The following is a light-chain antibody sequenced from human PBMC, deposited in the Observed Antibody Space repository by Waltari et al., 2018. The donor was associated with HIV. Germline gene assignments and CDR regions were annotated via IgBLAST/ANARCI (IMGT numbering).Light chain of an antibody. Sequence: QSALTQPASVSGSPGQSITISCTGTSSDVGGYNFVSWFQQHPGKAPKLIIYEVTKRPSGLSNRFSGSKSGNTASLTISGLQAEDEADYYCCSYAGPSTYVFGTETKVTFL. J-gene: IGLJ1*01. CDR2: EVT. CDR1: SSDVGGYNF. CDR3: CSYAGPSTYV. V-gene: IGLV2-23*02.